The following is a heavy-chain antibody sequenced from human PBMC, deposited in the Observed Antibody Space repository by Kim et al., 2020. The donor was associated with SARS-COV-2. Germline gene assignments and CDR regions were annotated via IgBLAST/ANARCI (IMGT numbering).Heavy chain of an antibody. CDR1: GGSISSYY. D-gene: IGHD6-13*01. CDR2: IYYSGST. J-gene: IGHJ4*02. CDR3: ARQKAAAGTILFDY. Sequence: SETLSLTCTVSGGSISSYYWSWIRQPPGKGLEWIGYIYYSGSTNYNPSLKSRVTISVDTSKNQFSLKLISVTAADTAVYYCARQKAAAGTILFDYWGQGTLVTVSS. V-gene: IGHV4-59*13.